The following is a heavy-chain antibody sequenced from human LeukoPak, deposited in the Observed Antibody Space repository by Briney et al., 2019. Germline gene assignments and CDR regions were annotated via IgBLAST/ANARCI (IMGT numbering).Heavy chain of an antibody. Sequence: GGSLRLSCAASGFTVSSNDMSWVRQAPGKGLEWVSVIYSGGSTYYADSVKGRFTISRDNSKNTLYLQMNSLRAEDTAVYYCARGVLLHGYNWFDPWGQGTLVTVSS. CDR1: GFTVSSND. CDR2: IYSGGST. CDR3: ARGVLLHGYNWFDP. V-gene: IGHV3-53*01. J-gene: IGHJ5*02. D-gene: IGHD2-15*01.